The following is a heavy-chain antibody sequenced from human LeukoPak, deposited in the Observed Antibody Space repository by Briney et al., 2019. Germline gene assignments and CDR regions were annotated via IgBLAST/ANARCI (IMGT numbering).Heavy chain of an antibody. J-gene: IGHJ5*02. Sequence: PSETLSLTCAVSGDSISNDYYWGWIRQPPGKGLEWIGSINHCGTAYYNPSLKSRVIISVDTSKNQFSLKLISVTATDTAVYYCARAYTKTTGLAVPWGAWGQGTLITVSS. D-gene: IGHD6-19*01. CDR3: ARAYTKTTGLAVPWGA. CDR2: INHCGTA. CDR1: GDSISNDYY. V-gene: IGHV4-38-2*01.